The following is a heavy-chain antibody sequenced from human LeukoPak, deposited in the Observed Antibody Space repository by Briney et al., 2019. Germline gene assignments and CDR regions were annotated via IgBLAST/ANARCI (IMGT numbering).Heavy chain of an antibody. CDR1: GYSFIRYW. CDR2: IDPSDSYT. J-gene: IGHJ3*02. CDR3: ARRIAADAFDI. D-gene: IGHD6-13*01. V-gene: IGHV5-10-1*01. Sequence: GESLKISCQGFGYSFIRYWINWVRQMPGKGLEWMGTIDPSDSYTNYSPSFQGHVTISVDKSISTAYLQWSSLKASDTAMYYCARRIAADAFDIWGQGTMVTVSS.